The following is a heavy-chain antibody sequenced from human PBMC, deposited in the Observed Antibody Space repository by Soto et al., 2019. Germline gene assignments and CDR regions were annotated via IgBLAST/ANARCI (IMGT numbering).Heavy chain of an antibody. D-gene: IGHD3-22*01. CDR3: ARDRSLVVAYYYFDY. CDR1: GFTFSSYS. J-gene: IGHJ4*02. V-gene: IGHV3-21*01. Sequence: GGSLRLSCAASGFTFSSYSMNWVRQAPGKGLEWVSSISSSGSYIYYADSVKGRFTISRDNAKNSLYLQMNSLRAEDTAVYYCARDRSLVVAYYYFDYWGQGTLVTSPQ. CDR2: ISSSGSYI.